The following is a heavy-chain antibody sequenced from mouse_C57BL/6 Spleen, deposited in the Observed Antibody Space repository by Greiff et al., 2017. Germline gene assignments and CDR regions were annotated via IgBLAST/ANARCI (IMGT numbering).Heavy chain of an antibody. D-gene: IGHD2-1*01. J-gene: IGHJ4*01. Sequence: EVQLVESGGGLVKPGGSLKLSCAASGFTFSSYTMSWVRQTPEKRLEWVATISGGGGNTYYPDSVKGRFTISRDNAKNTLYLQMSSLRSEDTALXYCARQGDLLWYPYYYAMDYWGQGTSVTVSS. CDR2: ISGGGGNT. CDR3: ARQGDLLWYPYYYAMDY. V-gene: IGHV5-9*01. CDR1: GFTFSSYT.